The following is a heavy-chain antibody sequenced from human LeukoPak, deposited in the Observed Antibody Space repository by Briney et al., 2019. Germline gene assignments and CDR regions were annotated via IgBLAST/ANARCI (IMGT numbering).Heavy chain of an antibody. CDR3: ARALHQLLYLNFRYYGMDV. V-gene: IGHV1-69*13. D-gene: IGHD2-2*02. Sequence: GASVKVSCKASGGTFSSYAISWVRQAPGQGLEWMGGIIPIFGTANYAQKFQGRVTITADESTSTAYMELSSLRSEDTAVYYCARALHQLLYLNFRYYGMDVWGQGTTVTVSS. CDR2: IIPIFGTA. CDR1: GGTFSSYA. J-gene: IGHJ6*02.